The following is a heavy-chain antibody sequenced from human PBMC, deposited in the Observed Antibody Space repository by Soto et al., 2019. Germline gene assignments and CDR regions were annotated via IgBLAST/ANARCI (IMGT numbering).Heavy chain of an antibody. CDR2: ISSTNSTK. D-gene: IGHD3-22*01. CDR1: GFTFSIYS. CDR3: ARDPGTGYYDSSGYYYD. V-gene: IGHV3-48*04. Sequence: GGSLRLSCAASGFTFSIYSMNWVRQAPGKGLEWVSYISSTNSTKYYADSVKGRFTISRDNAKNTLYLQMNSLRAEDTAVYYCARDPGTGYYDSSGYYYDWGQGTLVTVSS. J-gene: IGHJ4*02.